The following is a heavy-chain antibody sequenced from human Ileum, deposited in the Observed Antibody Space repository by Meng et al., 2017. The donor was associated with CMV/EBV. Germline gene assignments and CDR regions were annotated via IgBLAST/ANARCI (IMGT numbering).Heavy chain of an antibody. CDR3: ARGLASGWPDY. CDR2: NTHSGRA. CDR1: GGSFTDYY. D-gene: IGHD3-10*01. Sequence: QVQPQQWGAGLLKPSETLSLTCAVFGGSFTDYYWTWFRQSPGKGLEWIGENTHSGRAYYSSSLTGRATISVDMSKYQFSLKLPSVTAADTAIYYCARGLASGWPDYWGQGTLVTVS. J-gene: IGHJ4*02. V-gene: IGHV4-34*01.